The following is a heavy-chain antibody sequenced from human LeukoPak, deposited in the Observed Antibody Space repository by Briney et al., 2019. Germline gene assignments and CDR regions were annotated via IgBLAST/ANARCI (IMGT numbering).Heavy chain of an antibody. CDR2: IYYSGST. D-gene: IGHD3-22*01. CDR1: GGSISSSSYY. CDR3: ARTRDGYYYDSSGYYY. V-gene: IGHV4-39*07. Sequence: SETLSLTCTVSGGSISSSSYYWGWIRQPPGKGLEWIGSIYYSGSTYYNPSLKSRVTISVDTSKNQISLKLSSVTAADTAVYYCARTRDGYYYDSSGYYYWGQGTLVTVSS. J-gene: IGHJ4*02.